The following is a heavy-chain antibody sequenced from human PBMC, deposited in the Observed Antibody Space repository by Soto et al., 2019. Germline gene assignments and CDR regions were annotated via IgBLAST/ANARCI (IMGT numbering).Heavy chain of an antibody. CDR1: GGSLSSSNW. D-gene: IGHD2-2*01. CDR3: ARERIVVVAPHFWAPPHDAFDI. Sequence: SETLSLTCAVSGGSLSSSNWWSWVRQPPGKGLGWFGEIYHSGSTNYNPSLKNRLKISVDKSKNQCSLKLSAVTAANTAVYYCARERIVVVAPHFWAPPHDAFDIWGQGTMVTVSS. J-gene: IGHJ3*02. CDR2: IYHSGST. V-gene: IGHV4-4*02.